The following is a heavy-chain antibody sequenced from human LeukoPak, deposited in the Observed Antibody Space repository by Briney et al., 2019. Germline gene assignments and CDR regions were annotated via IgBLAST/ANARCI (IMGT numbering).Heavy chain of an antibody. V-gene: IGHV3-33*01. CDR3: ARIHSLYYYDSSGYGAFDI. D-gene: IGHD3-22*01. CDR2: IWNDGSNK. CDR1: GYNFTSYW. J-gene: IGHJ3*02. Sequence: GESLKISCQGSGYNFTSYWINWVRQAPGKGLEWVAVIWNDGSNKYYADSVKGRFTISRDNPKNTLYLQMNSLRAEDTAVYYCARIHSLYYYDSSGYGAFDIWGQGTMVTVCS.